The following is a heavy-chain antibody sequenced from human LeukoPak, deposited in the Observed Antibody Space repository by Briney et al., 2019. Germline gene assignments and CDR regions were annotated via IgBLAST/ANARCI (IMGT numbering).Heavy chain of an antibody. CDR1: GGSISGSSYY. J-gene: IGHJ6*02. CDR3: ARASVTYNYYYGMDV. Sequence: SETLSLTCTVSGGSISGSSYYWSWIRQPPGKGLEWIGYIYYSGSTNYNPSLKSRVTISVDTSKNQFSLKLSSVTAADTAVYYCARASVTYNYYYGMDVWGQGTTVTVSS. CDR2: IYYSGST. D-gene: IGHD1-14*01. V-gene: IGHV4-61*01.